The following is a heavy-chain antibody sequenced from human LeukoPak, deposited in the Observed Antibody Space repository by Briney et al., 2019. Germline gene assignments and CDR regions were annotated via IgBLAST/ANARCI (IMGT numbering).Heavy chain of an antibody. J-gene: IGHJ4*02. D-gene: IGHD3-22*01. V-gene: IGHV1-2*02. Sequence: AASVKVSCKASGYTFTGYYMHWVRQAPGQGLEWMGWINPNSGGTNYAQKFQGRVTMTRDTSISTAYMELSRLRSDDTAVYYCARESVVITTYDYWGQGTLVTVSS. CDR3: ARESVVITTYDY. CDR2: INPNSGGT. CDR1: GYTFTGYY.